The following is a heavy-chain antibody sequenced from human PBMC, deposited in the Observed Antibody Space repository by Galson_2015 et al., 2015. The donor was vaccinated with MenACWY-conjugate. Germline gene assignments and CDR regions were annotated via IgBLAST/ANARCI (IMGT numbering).Heavy chain of an antibody. CDR3: SRDGCSSTSCYGPFDY. J-gene: IGHJ4*02. CDR1: GFTASSNY. CDR2: MYSGGST. Sequence: SLRLSCAASGFTASSNYMSWVRQAPGKGLEWVSVMYSGGSTYYADSVKGRFTISRDNSKNTLYLQMNSLRAEDTAVYYCSRDGCSSTSCYGPFDYWGQGTLVTVSS. D-gene: IGHD2-2*01. V-gene: IGHV3-53*01.